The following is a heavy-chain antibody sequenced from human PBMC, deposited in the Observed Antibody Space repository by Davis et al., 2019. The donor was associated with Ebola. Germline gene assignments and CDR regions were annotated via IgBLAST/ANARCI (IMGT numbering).Heavy chain of an antibody. CDR2: IWYDGSNK. J-gene: IGHJ4*02. V-gene: IGHV3-33*01. Sequence: GESLKISCEVSGFNLRNYGMHWVRQTPGKGLEWVAVIWYDGSNKNYGDSVKGRFTISRDDSKNTVYLEMTSLRVEDTAVYYCARDHNSRRHDLFDSWGPGTPVTVSS. CDR3: ARDHNSRRHDLFDS. CDR1: GFNLRNYG. D-gene: IGHD2/OR15-2a*01.